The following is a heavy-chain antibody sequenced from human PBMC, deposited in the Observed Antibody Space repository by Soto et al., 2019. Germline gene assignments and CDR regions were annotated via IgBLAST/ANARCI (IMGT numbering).Heavy chain of an antibody. CDR1: GYTFTSYA. V-gene: IGHV1-3*01. CDR2: IDAGNGNT. CDR3: ARGLYSGSYYPTYYYYGMDV. J-gene: IGHJ6*02. D-gene: IGHD1-26*01. Sequence: ASVKVSCKTSGYTFTSYAMHWVRQAPGQRLEWMGWIDAGNGNTKYSQKFQGRVTITRDTSASTAYMELSSLRSEDTAVYYCARGLYSGSYYPTYYYYGMDVWGQGTTVTVSS.